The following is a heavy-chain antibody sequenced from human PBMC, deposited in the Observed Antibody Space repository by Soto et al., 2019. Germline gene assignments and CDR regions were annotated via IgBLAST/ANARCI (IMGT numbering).Heavy chain of an antibody. V-gene: IGHV3-21*01. CDR2: ISSSSSYI. Sequence: EVQLVESGGGLVKPGGSLRLSCAASGFTFSSYSMNWVRQAPGKGLEWVSSISSSSSYIYYADSVKGRFTISRDNAKNSLYLQMNSLRAEDTAVYYCARDLRGITGTTIWFDPWGQGTLVTVSS. J-gene: IGHJ5*02. D-gene: IGHD1-20*01. CDR3: ARDLRGITGTTIWFDP. CDR1: GFTFSSYS.